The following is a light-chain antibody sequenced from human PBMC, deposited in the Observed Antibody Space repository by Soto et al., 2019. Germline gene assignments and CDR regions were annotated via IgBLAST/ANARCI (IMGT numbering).Light chain of an antibody. J-gene: IGKJ4*01. CDR3: QPANSFPHP. CDR1: QVISNW. CDR2: AAS. V-gene: IGKV1-12*01. Sequence: DIQMTQSPSSVSASVGDRVTITCRARQVISNWLAWYQQKPGKAPKLLIYAASSLQSVVPSRFSGSGSGTDFTLTVSSLQPAAFELYYCQPANSFPHPFGGGNKVQS.